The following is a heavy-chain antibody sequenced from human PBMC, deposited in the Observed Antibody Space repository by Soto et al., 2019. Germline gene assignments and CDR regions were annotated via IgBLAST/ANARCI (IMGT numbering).Heavy chain of an antibody. Sequence: EVQLLESGGDLVQPGGSLRLSCVVSGFTFTHYAMNWVRQAPGKGLEWVSAITGTDNTYYADSVQGRFTISRDSFESTIYLQKNSLKAEDTAVYYCAKVPWGSSRTGGFDYWGQGTLVTVSS. CDR1: GFTFTHYA. CDR3: AKVPWGSSRTGGFDY. V-gene: IGHV3-23*01. D-gene: IGHD6-6*01. CDR2: ITGTDNT. J-gene: IGHJ4*02.